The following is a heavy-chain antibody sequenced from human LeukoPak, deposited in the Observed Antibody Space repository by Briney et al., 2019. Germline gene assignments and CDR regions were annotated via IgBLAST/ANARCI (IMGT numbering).Heavy chain of an antibody. J-gene: IGHJ4*02. CDR2: ISHEGSYQ. D-gene: IGHD6-19*01. Sequence: AGGSLRLSCAASGFPFSSYGIHWVRQAPGKGLEWVAVISHEGSYQNYADSVKGRFTISRDNSKNMAFLQMNSLSAEDTAVYYCARTREQWQVLDYWGQGTLVTVSS. CDR3: ARTREQWQVLDY. CDR1: GFPFSSYG. V-gene: IGHV3-30*03.